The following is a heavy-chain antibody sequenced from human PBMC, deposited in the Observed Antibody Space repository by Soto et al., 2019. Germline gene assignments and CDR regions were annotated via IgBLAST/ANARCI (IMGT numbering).Heavy chain of an antibody. CDR2: ISSTSSVI. Sequence: GGSLRLSCAASGFTFSAYSINWVRQAPGKGLEWVSSISSTSSVIFYAESVRGRFTISRDNAMNSLYLHMNGLRDEDTAVYYCARGGSGATSADLFHAWGQGTLVTVSS. D-gene: IGHD3-10*01. V-gene: IGHV3-21*01. CDR1: GFTFSAYS. J-gene: IGHJ3*01. CDR3: ARGGSGATSADLFHA.